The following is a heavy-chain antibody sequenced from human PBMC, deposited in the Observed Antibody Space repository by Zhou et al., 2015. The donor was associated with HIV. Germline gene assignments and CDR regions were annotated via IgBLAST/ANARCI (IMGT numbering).Heavy chain of an antibody. V-gene: IGHV3-9*01. CDR3: AKAQLGYSSSLPGDY. J-gene: IGHJ4*02. Sequence: EVQLVESGGGLVQPGRSLRLSCAASGFSFDDFAMHWVRQAPGKGLEWVSGVSWNSNTIGYADSVKGRFTISRDSAKNSLYLQMNSLRAEDTALYYCAKAQLGYSSSLPGDYWGQGTLVTVSS. D-gene: IGHD6-6*01. CDR1: GFSFDDFA. CDR2: VSWNSNTI.